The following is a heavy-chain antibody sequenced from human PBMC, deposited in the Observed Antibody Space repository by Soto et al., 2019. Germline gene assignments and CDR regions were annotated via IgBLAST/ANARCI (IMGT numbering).Heavy chain of an antibody. CDR3: ASPAYYYDSSGYNRFDY. J-gene: IGHJ4*02. CDR1: GGTFSSYA. V-gene: IGHV1-69*13. CDR2: IIPIFGTA. Sequence: ASVKVSCKASGGTFSSYAISWVRQAPGQGLEWMGGIIPIFGTANYAQKFQGRVTITADESTSTAYMELSSLRSEDTAVYYCASPAYYYDSSGYNRFDYWGQGTLVTVSS. D-gene: IGHD3-22*01.